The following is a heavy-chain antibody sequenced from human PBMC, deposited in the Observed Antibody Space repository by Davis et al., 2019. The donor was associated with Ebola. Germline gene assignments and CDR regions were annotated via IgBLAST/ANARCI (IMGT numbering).Heavy chain of an antibody. CDR2: ISGSSSNT. D-gene: IGHD1-26*01. CDR3: ARDLGIVGATEYFDY. V-gene: IGHV3-23*01. J-gene: IGHJ4*02. CDR1: GFTFSSYA. Sequence: GESLKISCAASGFTFSSYAMSWVRQAPGKGLEWVSVISGSSSNTYHADSVKGRFTISRDNSKNTVYLQMNSLRAEDTAVYYCARDLGIVGATEYFDYWGQGTLVTVSS.